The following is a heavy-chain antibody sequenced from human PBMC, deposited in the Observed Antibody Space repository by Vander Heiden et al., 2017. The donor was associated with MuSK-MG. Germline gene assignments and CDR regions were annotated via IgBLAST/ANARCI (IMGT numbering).Heavy chain of an antibody. CDR2: IYYSGST. CDR3: ARRFSYCGGDCYFSFPFDP. V-gene: IGHV4-39*01. J-gene: IGHJ5*02. CDR1: GGSISSSSYY. D-gene: IGHD2-21*01. Sequence: QLQLQESGPGLVKPSETLSLTCTVSGGSISSSSYYWGWIRQPPGKGLEWIGSIYYSGSTYYNPSLKRRVTISVDTSKNQFSLKLSSVTAADTAVYYCARRFSYCGGDCYFSFPFDPWGQGTLVTVSS.